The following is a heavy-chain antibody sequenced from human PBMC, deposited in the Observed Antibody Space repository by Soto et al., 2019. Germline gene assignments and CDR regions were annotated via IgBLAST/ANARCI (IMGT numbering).Heavy chain of an antibody. Sequence: GGSLRLSCTASEFSFSSYAMHWIRQSPGKGLEWVAVISFNGNSLHYADSVKDRFTISRDNSKSTLYLQMNNMRTEDTAVYYCARTFDTITYYFDYWGQGTLVTVSS. V-gene: IGHV3-30-3*01. D-gene: IGHD3-9*01. CDR1: EFSFSSYA. CDR2: ISFNGNSL. CDR3: ARTFDTITYYFDY. J-gene: IGHJ4*02.